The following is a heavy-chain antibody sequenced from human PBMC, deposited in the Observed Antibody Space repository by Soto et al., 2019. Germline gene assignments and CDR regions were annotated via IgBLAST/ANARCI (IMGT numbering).Heavy chain of an antibody. D-gene: IGHD1-7*01. CDR1: GFTFDDYA. V-gene: IGHV3-9*01. CDR2: ISWNSGSI. Sequence: EVQLVESGGGLVQPGRSLRLSCAASGFTFDDYAMHWVRQAPGKGLEWVSGISWNSGSIGYADSVKGRFTISRDNAKNSLYLQMNSLRAEDTALYYCASTRRISITGTTSSDYWGQGTLVTVSS. CDR3: ASTRRISITGTTSSDY. J-gene: IGHJ4*02.